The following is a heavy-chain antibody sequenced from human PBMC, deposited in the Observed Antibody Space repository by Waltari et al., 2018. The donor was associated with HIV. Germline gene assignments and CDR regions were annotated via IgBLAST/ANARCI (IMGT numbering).Heavy chain of an antibody. J-gene: IGHJ4*02. V-gene: IGHV3-30-3*01. CDR1: GFTFSTYA. CDR3: ARGDYDPS. D-gene: IGHD4-17*01. Sequence: QVQLVESGGGVVQPGRSLRLSCAASGFTFSTYAMHGVRQAPGKGLGRGAVRAYEGGNKDYAASLKGRFTISRDNSKNPLYLQMNSLSAEDTAVYYCARGDYDPSWGQGTLVTVSS. CDR2: RAYEGGNK.